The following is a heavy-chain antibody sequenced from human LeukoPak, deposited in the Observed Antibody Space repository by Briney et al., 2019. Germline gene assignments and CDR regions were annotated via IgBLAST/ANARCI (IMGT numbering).Heavy chain of an antibody. CDR1: GFTFSHYW. Sequence: GGSLRLSCAASGFTFSHYWMSWVRQAPGKGLEWVANIKQDGSEKNYVDSVKGRFTISRDNAKNSLYLQMNTLRAEDTAVYYCARDLYASGSYDYWGQGTLVTVSS. D-gene: IGHD3-10*01. J-gene: IGHJ4*02. CDR2: IKQDGSEK. CDR3: ARDLYASGSYDY. V-gene: IGHV3-7*04.